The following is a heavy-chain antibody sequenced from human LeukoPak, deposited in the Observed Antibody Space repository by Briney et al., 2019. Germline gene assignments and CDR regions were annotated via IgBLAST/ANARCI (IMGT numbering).Heavy chain of an antibody. CDR3: ARSAYYYDSSGHWYFDL. J-gene: IGHJ2*01. D-gene: IGHD3-22*01. CDR1: GVSISSSSYY. Sequence: PSETLSLTCTVSGVSISSSSYYWGWIRQPPGKGLEWIGSIYYSGSTYYNPSLKSRVTISVDTSKHQFSLKLSSVTAAETAVYYCARSAYYYDSSGHWYFDLWGRGTLVTVSS. CDR2: IYYSGST. V-gene: IGHV4-39*01.